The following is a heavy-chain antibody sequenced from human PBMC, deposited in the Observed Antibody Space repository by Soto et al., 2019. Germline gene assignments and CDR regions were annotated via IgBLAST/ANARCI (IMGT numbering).Heavy chain of an antibody. CDR2: IIPIFGTA. CDR1: AGTFSSYA. J-gene: IGHJ3*02. CDR3: ARDHRVRYYYDSSGSQYDAFDI. Sequence: SVKVSCKASAGTFSSYAISWVRQAPGQGLEWMGGIIPIFGTANYAQKFQGRVTITADESTSTAYMELSSLRSEDTAVYYCARDHRVRYYYDSSGSQYDAFDIWGQGTMVTVSS. D-gene: IGHD3-22*01. V-gene: IGHV1-69*13.